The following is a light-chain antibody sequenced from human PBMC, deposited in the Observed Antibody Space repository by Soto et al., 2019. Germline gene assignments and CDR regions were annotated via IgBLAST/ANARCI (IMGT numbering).Light chain of an antibody. CDR3: QAYDYSLTASV. CDR1: SSNLGAGYD. J-gene: IGLJ3*02. CDR2: GNR. V-gene: IGLV1-40*01. Sequence: QSVLTQPPSVSGAPGQRVTISCTGNSSNLGAGYDVHWYQQLPGAAPKLVIFGNRNRPSGVPERFSGSKSGTAASLSITGLQAEDEDDYYCQAYDYSLTASVFGGGTKLTVL.